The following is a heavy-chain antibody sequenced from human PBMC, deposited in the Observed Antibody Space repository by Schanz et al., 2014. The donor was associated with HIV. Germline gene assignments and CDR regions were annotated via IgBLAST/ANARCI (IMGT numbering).Heavy chain of an antibody. CDR2: INPSGGRT. CDR3: ARALGLSPCDF. CDR1: GFTLTSYY. J-gene: IGHJ4*02. D-gene: IGHD3-16*02. V-gene: IGHV1-46*01. Sequence: QVQLVQSGAELKKPGASVKLSCKASGFTLTSYYIHWVRQAPGQGLEWMGIINPSGGRTHYAQKFQGRVAMTRDTSTSTVYMEMTSLRSEDTALYYCARALGLSPCDFWGPGTLVTVSS.